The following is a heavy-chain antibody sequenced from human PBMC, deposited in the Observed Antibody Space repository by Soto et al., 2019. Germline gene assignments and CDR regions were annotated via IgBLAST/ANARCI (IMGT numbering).Heavy chain of an antibody. CDR1: GGSISSDY. CDR3: ARGNPGNPFDY. Sequence: SETLSLTCTVSGGSISSDYWSWIRQPPGKGLEWIGYIYYSGSTNYNPSLKSRVTISVDTSKNQFSLKLSSVTAADTAVYYCARGNPGNPFDYWAQGTLVTVSS. CDR2: IYYSGST. D-gene: IGHD3-10*01. V-gene: IGHV4-59*01. J-gene: IGHJ4*02.